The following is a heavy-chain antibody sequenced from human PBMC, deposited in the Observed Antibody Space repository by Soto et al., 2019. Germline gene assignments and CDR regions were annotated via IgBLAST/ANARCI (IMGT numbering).Heavy chain of an antibody. J-gene: IGHJ4*02. CDR1: AGSISSYY. D-gene: IGHD3-22*01. V-gene: IGHV4-59*01. CDR2: IYYTGST. CDR3: ARAYTTGYYLDPYYFDY. Sequence: PSETLSLTCTVSAGSISSYYWSWIRQPPGKGLEWIGYIYYTGSTNYNPSLKSRVIISVDMSKSQFSLKLSSVTAADTAVYYCARAYTTGYYLDPYYFDYWGQGTLVTVSS.